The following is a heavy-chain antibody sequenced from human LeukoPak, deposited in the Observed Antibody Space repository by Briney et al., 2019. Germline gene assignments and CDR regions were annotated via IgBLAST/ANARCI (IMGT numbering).Heavy chain of an antibody. CDR1: GFTFSDYE. CDR3: ARGGGYNWFDP. CDR2: ISQSGST. V-gene: IGHV4-34*01. Sequence: AGGSLRLSCAASGFTFSDYEMNWVRQPPGKGLEWIGEISQSGSTNYNSSLKSRVTISVDTSKNQFSLKLTSVTAADTAVYYCARGGGYNWFDPWGQGTLVTVSS. J-gene: IGHJ5*02.